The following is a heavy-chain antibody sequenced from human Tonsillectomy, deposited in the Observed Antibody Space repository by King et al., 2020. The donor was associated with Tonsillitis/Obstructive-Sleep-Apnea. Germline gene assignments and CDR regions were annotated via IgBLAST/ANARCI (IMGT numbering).Heavy chain of an antibody. CDR2: INPSSGIA. V-gene: IGHV1-46*01. Sequence: VQLVESGAEVKTPGASVKVSCKASGYTFTRYYIHWARQARGQGLEWMGIINPSSGIATYAQKFQGRVTMTTDTSASTVYLELSSLRSEDTAVYYCARDDVVGRYIDSWGQGTLVTVSS. D-gene: IGHD1-14*01. CDR3: ARDDVVGRYIDS. CDR1: GYTFTRYY. J-gene: IGHJ4*02.